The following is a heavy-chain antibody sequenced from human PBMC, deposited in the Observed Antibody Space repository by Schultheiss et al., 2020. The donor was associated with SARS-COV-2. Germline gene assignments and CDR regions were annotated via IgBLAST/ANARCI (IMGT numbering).Heavy chain of an antibody. CDR1: GFTFSSYA. V-gene: IGHV3-21*04. CDR3: ARVTDSSGYIAPNDAFDI. J-gene: IGHJ3*02. Sequence: GESLKISCAASGFTFSSYAMSWVRQAPGKGLEWVSSISSSSSYIYYADSVKGRFTISRDNAKNSLYLQMNSLRAEDTAVYYCARVTDSSGYIAPNDAFDIWGQGTMVTVSS. D-gene: IGHD3-22*01. CDR2: ISSSSSYI.